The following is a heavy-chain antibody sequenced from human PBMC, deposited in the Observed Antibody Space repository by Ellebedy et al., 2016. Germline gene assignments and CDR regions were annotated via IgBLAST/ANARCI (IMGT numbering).Heavy chain of an antibody. D-gene: IGHD3-10*01. J-gene: IGHJ4*02. Sequence: GGSLRLSCAASGFTVSSNYMSWVRQAPGKGPEWVSAVVGSGERTFYADSVKGRFTISRDNSKNRLYLQMSSLKVEDTATYYCANVGGSGTYYNGYWGQGTLVTVSS. CDR3: ANVGGSGTYYNGY. CDR1: GFTVSSNY. V-gene: IGHV3-23*01. CDR2: VVGSGERT.